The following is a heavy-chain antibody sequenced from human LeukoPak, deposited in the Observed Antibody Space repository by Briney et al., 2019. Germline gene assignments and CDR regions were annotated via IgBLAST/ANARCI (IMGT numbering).Heavy chain of an antibody. J-gene: IGHJ4*02. CDR1: GFTFNDAW. CDR2: IKADGRET. CDR3: AKGGHVDY. Sequence: PGGSLRLSCVGSGFTFNDAWMSWVRQAPGKGLEWVANIKADGRETYYVDSVKGRFTISRDNAQNSLYLQLNSLRVEDTAVYYCAKGGHVDYCGQGSLVTVSS. V-gene: IGHV3-7*01.